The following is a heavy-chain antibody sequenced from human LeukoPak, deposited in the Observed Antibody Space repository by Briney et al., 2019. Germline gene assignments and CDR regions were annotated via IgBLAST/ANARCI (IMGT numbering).Heavy chain of an antibody. CDR1: GFTFDDYA. Sequence: GGSLRLSCAASGFTFDDYAMHWVRQAPGKGLEWVSLISGDGGGTYYADSVKGRFTISRDNSKNSLYLQMSSLKAEDTAFYYCAKSVYPGGGYDYFDYWGQGTLVTVSS. CDR3: AKSVYPGGGYDYFDY. CDR2: ISGDGGGT. J-gene: IGHJ4*02. V-gene: IGHV3-43*02. D-gene: IGHD5-12*01.